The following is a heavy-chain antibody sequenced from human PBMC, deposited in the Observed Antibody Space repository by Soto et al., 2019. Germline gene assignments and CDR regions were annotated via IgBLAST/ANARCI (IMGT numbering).Heavy chain of an antibody. V-gene: IGHV1-18*01. CDR1: GYTFTSYG. D-gene: IGHD3-10*01. J-gene: IGHJ4*02. Sequence: QVQLVQSGAEVKKPGASVKVSCKASGYTFTSYGISWVRQAPGQVLEWTGWISGNRNYAQNLQGRITMTTETSTSTAYMELRSLRSDDTAVYFCARYKNGSGSCDYWGQGTLVTVSS. CDR2: ISGNR. CDR3: ARYKNGSGSCDY.